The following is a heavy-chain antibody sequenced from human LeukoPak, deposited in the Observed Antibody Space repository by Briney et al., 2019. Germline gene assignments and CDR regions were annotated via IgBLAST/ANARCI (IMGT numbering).Heavy chain of an antibody. D-gene: IGHD6-13*01. J-gene: IGHJ6*02. CDR1: GGTFSSYA. CDR2: IIPIFGTA. CDR3: ARGARQLVRVRGYYYYYGMDV. Sequence: ASVKVSCKASGGTFSSYAISWVRQAPGQGLEWTGGIIPIFGTANYAQKFQGRVTITADESTSTAYMELSSLRSEDTAVYYCARGARQLVRVRGYYYYYGMDVWGQGTAVTVSS. V-gene: IGHV1-69*13.